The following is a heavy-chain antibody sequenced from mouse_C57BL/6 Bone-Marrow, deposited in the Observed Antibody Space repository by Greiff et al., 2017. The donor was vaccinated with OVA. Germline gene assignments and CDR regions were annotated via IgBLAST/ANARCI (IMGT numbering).Heavy chain of an antibody. CDR1: GYTFTSYW. V-gene: IGHV1-69*01. CDR3: ASSYRYWYFEV. CDR2: IDPSDSYT. Sequence: VQLQQPGAELVMPGASVKLSCKASGYTFTSYWMHWVKQRPGQGLEWIGEIDPSDSYTNYNQKFKGKSTLTVDKSSNTAYMQLSSLTSEDSAVDYCASSYRYWYFEVWGTGTTVTVSS. J-gene: IGHJ1*03. D-gene: IGHD2-10*01.